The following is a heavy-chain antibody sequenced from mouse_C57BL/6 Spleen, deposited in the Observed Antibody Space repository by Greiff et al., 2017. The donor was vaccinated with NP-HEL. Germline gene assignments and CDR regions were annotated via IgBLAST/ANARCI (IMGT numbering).Heavy chain of an antibody. V-gene: IGHV1-64*01. CDR3: ARPTTVVRYAMDY. J-gene: IGHJ4*01. CDR2: IHPNSGST. CDR1: GYTFTSYW. D-gene: IGHD1-1*01. Sequence: QVQLQQPGAELVKPGASVKLSCKASGYTFTSYWMHWVKQRPGQGLEWIGMIHPNSGSTNYNEKFKSKATLTVVKSSSTAYMQLSSLTSEDSAVYYCARPTTVVRYAMDYWGQGTSVTVSS.